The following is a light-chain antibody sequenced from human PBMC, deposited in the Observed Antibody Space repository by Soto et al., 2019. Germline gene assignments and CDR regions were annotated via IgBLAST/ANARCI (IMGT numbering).Light chain of an antibody. J-gene: IGKJ3*01. CDR3: QQRSNWLIS. CDR1: QNVDTNY. Sequence: EIVLTQSPGTLSLSPGERATLSCRASQNVDTNYLAWYQQKPGQAPRIIIFGASGRAAGIPSRFSGSGSGTDFTLTISGLEPEDFAVYYCQQRSNWLISFGPGTKVDIK. V-gene: IGKV3D-20*02. CDR2: GAS.